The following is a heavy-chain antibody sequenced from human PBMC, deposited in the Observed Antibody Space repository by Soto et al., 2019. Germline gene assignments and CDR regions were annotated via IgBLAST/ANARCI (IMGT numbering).Heavy chain of an antibody. CDR1: GFTFSSYA. CDR2: ISGSGGST. V-gene: IGHV3-23*01. Sequence: GGSLRLSCAASGFTFSSYAMSWVRQAPGKGLEWVSAISGSGGSTYYADSVKGRFTISRDNSKNTLYLQMNSLRAEDTAVYYCAGTYGSGSYYPANWFDPWGQGTLVTVSS. D-gene: IGHD3-10*01. CDR3: AGTYGSGSYYPANWFDP. J-gene: IGHJ5*02.